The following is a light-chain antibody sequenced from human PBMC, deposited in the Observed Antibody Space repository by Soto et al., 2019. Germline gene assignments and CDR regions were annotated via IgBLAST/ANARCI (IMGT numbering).Light chain of an antibody. CDR2: DAS. J-gene: IGKJ1*01. CDR3: QQYNSYWT. V-gene: IGKV1-5*01. Sequence: GDRVTITCRASQSISSWLAWYQQKPGEAPKLLIYDASSLESGVPSRFSGRGSGTEFTLTISSLQPDDFATDYCQQYNSYWTFGQGTKVDIK. CDR1: QSISSW.